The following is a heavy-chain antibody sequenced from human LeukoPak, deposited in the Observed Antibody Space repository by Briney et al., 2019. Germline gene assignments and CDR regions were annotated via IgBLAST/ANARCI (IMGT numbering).Heavy chain of an antibody. Sequence: GGSLRLSCAASGFTFSDYNMYWIRQAPGKGLEWVSYITGSGSTTHYADSVKGRFTISRDNAKNSLYLQMNSLRAEDTAVYYCAREGRPGAFDRWGQGTLVTVSS. CDR2: ITGSGSTT. J-gene: IGHJ5*02. V-gene: IGHV3-11*01. D-gene: IGHD3-10*01. CDR1: GFTFSDYN. CDR3: AREGRPGAFDR.